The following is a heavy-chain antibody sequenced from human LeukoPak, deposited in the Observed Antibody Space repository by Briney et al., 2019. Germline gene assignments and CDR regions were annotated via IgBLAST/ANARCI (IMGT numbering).Heavy chain of an antibody. D-gene: IGHD6-19*01. Sequence: GGSLRLSCAASGFTFSKYWMLWVRQAPGKGLESVSRINTDGTVTVYADSVKGRFTVSRDNADNTMFLQMNSVRDEDTAVYYCATKQWLAPPPDSWGQGTPVTVSS. CDR1: GFTFSKYW. V-gene: IGHV3-74*01. J-gene: IGHJ4*02. CDR2: INTDGTVT. CDR3: ATKQWLAPPPDS.